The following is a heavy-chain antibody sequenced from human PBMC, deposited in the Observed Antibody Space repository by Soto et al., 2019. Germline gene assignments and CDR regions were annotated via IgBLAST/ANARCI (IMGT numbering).Heavy chain of an antibody. CDR2: MYYSGST. V-gene: IGHV4-39*01. CDR3: ARQGGIFGVDTARNYGMDV. D-gene: IGHD3-3*01. CDR1: GDSISSSSYY. J-gene: IGHJ6*02. Sequence: QLQLQESGPGLVKPSETLSLICTVSGDSISSSSYYWGWIRQPPGKGLEWIGTMYYSGSTYYNPSLKSRVTIDVDTAKNQFSLKLTSVTAADTAVYYCARQGGIFGVDTARNYGMDVWGQGTTVTVSS.